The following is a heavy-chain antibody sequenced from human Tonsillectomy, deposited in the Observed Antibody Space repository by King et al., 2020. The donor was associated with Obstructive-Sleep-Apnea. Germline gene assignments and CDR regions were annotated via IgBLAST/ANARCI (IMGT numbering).Heavy chain of an antibody. CDR3: AKNEPYSSRWYSSLNYYYYGMDV. CDR2: VRYDGSNK. J-gene: IGHJ6*02. CDR1: GFTFSSYG. Sequence: VQLVKSGGGVVQPGRSLRLSCAASGFTFSSYGMHWVRQATGKGLEWVAFVRYDGSNKYYGDSVKGRFTISRDNSNNRLYLKMNSLRAEDTAVYYCAKNEPYSSRWYSSLNYYYYGMDVWGQGTTVTVS. D-gene: IGHD6-13*01. V-gene: IGHV3-30*02.